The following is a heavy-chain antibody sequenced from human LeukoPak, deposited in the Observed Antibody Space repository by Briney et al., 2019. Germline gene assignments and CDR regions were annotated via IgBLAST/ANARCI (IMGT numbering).Heavy chain of an antibody. CDR3: ARGYCSGGSCYSVENWFDP. J-gene: IGHJ5*02. V-gene: IGHV1-69*02. Sequence: SVKVSCKASGGTFSSYTISWVRQAPGQGLEWMGRVIPILGIANYAQKFQGRVTITADKSTSTAYMELSSLRSDDTAVYYCARGYCSGGSCYSVENWFDPWGQGTLVTVSS. D-gene: IGHD2-15*01. CDR2: VIPILGIA. CDR1: GGTFSSYT.